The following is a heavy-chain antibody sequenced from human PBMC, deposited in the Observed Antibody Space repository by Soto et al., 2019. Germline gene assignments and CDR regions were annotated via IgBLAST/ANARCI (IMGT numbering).Heavy chain of an antibody. CDR2: IYSSGST. CDR1: GGSISSYY. Sequence: PSETLSLTCTVSGGSISSYYCSWIRQPPGKGLEWIGYIYSSGSTNYNPSLKSRVTISVVTSENQFSLKLTSVTAADTAVYYCARSNDYGDYYFDYWGQGTLVTVSS. D-gene: IGHD4-17*01. J-gene: IGHJ4*02. V-gene: IGHV4-59*08. CDR3: ARSNDYGDYYFDY.